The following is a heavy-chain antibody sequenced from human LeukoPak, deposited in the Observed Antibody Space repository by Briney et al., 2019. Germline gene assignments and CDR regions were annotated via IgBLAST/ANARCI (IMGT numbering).Heavy chain of an antibody. D-gene: IGHD3-3*01. Sequence: GGSLRLSCAASGFTFSSYWMSWVRQAPGKGREWVANIKQDGSEKYYVDSVKGRFTISRDNAKNSLYLQMNSLRAEDTAVYYCARGSTIFGVTYYFDYWGQGTLVTVSS. CDR2: IKQDGSEK. CDR1: GFTFSSYW. V-gene: IGHV3-7*01. CDR3: ARGSTIFGVTYYFDY. J-gene: IGHJ4*02.